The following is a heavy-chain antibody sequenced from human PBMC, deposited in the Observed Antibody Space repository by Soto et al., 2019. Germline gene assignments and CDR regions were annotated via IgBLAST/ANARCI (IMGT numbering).Heavy chain of an antibody. J-gene: IGHJ4*02. Sequence: QVQLVRSGAEVKKPGASVKVSCKASGYTFTGYYMHWVRQAPGQGLEWMGWINPNSGGTNYAQKFQGRVTMTRDTSISTAYMELSRLRSDDTAVYYCARDKEPVTYYYDSSGYPPDYWGQGTLVTVSS. V-gene: IGHV1-2*02. CDR2: INPNSGGT. D-gene: IGHD3-22*01. CDR1: GYTFTGYY. CDR3: ARDKEPVTYYYDSSGYPPDY.